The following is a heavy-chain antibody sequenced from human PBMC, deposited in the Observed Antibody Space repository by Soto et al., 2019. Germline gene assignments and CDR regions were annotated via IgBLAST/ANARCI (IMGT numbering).Heavy chain of an antibody. J-gene: IGHJ4*02. CDR3: ARAETDGYFDY. Sequence: SETLSLTCTVSGGSISSGDYYWSWIRQPPGKGLEWIGYIYYSGSTYYNPSLKSRVTISVDTSKNQFSLKLSSVTAADTAVYYCARAETDGYFDYWGQGTLVTVSS. V-gene: IGHV4-30-4*01. CDR1: GGSISSGDYY. CDR2: IYYSGST.